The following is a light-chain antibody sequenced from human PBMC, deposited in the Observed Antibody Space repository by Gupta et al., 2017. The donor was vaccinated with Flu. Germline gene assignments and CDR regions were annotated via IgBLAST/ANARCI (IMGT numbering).Light chain of an antibody. CDR3: TSHASSNDIV. CDR2: EVT. V-gene: IGLV2-8*01. Sequence: SALPQPPSASGSPGQSVTISCTGTTTDVGNYNYVSWYQQHPGKAPKLMIYEVTKRPSGVPVRFSASKAGNTASLTVSGLQAEEAADYYYTSHASSNDIVFGTGTKVTVL. J-gene: IGLJ1*01. CDR1: TTDVGNYNY.